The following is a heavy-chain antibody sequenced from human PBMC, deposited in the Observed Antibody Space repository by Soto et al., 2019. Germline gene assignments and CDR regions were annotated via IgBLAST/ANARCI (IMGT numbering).Heavy chain of an antibody. CDR2: IYYSGST. J-gene: IGHJ5*02. D-gene: IGHD1-26*01. CDR1: GGSISSGDYY. V-gene: IGHV4-30-4*01. CDR3: ARGSLAATPLYWFDP. Sequence: PWETLSLTCTVSGGSISSGDYYWSWIRQPPGKGLEWIGYIYYSGSTYYNPSLKSRVTISVDTSKNQFSLKLSSVTAADTAVYYCARGSLAATPLYWFDPCGQGTLLTVSS.